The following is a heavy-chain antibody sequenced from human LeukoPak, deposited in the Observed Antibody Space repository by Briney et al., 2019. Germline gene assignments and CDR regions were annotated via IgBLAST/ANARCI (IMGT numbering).Heavy chain of an antibody. CDR1: GYTFTSYG. CDR3: AREYSSGWFNYYYYGMDV. CDR2: ISAYNGNT. D-gene: IGHD6-19*01. J-gene: IGHJ6*02. V-gene: IGHV1-18*01. Sequence: GASVKVSCKASGYTFTSYGISWVRQAPGQGLEWMGWISAYNGNTNYAQKLQGRVTMTTNTSTSTAYMELRSLRSDDTAVYYCAREYSSGWFNYYYYGMDVWGQGTTVTVSS.